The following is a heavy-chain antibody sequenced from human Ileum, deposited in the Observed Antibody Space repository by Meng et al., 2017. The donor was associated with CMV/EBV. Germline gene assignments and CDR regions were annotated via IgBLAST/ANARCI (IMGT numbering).Heavy chain of an antibody. J-gene: IGHJ4*02. D-gene: IGHD6-19*01. CDR2: IKSKTDGGTI. CDR3: AKLRRYSSGWYYFDY. Sequence: FTFSNAWMSWVRQAPGKGLEWIGHIKSKTDGGTIDFAAPVKGRFTITRDDSENTLFLQMNSLKTEDTAVYYCAKLRRYSSGWYYFDYWGQGTLVTVSS. CDR1: FTFSNAW. V-gene: IGHV3-15*01.